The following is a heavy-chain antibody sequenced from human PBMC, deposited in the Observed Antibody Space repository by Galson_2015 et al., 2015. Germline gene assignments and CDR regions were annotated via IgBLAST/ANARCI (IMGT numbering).Heavy chain of an antibody. J-gene: IGHJ4*02. CDR2: IIPIFGTA. CDR1: GGTFSSYA. V-gene: IGHV1-69*13. Sequence: SVKVSCKASGGTFSSYAISWVRQAPGQGLEWMGGIIPIFGTANYAQKFQGRVTITADESTSTAHMELSSLRSEDTAVYYCAGGAGMDYDILTGYYPAGRYWGQGTLVTVSS. CDR3: AGGAGMDYDILTGYYPAGRY. D-gene: IGHD3-9*01.